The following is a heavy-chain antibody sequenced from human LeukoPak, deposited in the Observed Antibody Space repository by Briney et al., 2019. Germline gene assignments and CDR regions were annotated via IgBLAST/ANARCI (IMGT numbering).Heavy chain of an antibody. V-gene: IGHV4-4*07. CDR1: GGSVSNSY. J-gene: IGHJ4*02. D-gene: IGHD2-15*01. CDR3: AREGRSSTPGY. Sequence: SETLSLTCTVPGGSVSNSYWCWVRQPAGKGLEWIGRISASGNTDYNPSLKGRVTMSVDTSKNQFSLRLTSVTAADTAVYYCAREGRSSTPGYWGQGTLVTVSS. CDR2: ISASGNT.